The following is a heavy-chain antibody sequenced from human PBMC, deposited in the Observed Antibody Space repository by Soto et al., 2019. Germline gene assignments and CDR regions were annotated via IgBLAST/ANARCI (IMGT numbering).Heavy chain of an antibody. CDR2: ISSSGGTT. CDR3: AKLKGGLGRFYGMDA. V-gene: IGHV3-23*04. J-gene: IGHJ6*02. D-gene: IGHD3-3*01. Sequence: DEQLVEAGGGSQQPGGSRRLSCAASGFSFRNYAMPWVRQSPGKGLEWVSLISSSGGTTNYADSVKGRFRSSRDNAQNILYLQMNGLRGEDTALYYCAKLKGGLGRFYGMDAWGQGTMVSVSS. CDR1: GFSFRNYA.